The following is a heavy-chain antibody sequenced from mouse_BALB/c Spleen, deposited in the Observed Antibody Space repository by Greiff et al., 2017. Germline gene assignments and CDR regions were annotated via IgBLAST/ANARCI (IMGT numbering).Heavy chain of an antibody. CDR2: IDPENGNT. CDR1: GFNIKDYY. J-gene: IGHJ4*01. Sequence: VQLKESGAELVRPGALVKLSCKASGFNIKDYYMHWVKQRPEQGLEWIGWIDPENGNTIYDPKFQGKASITADTSSNTAYLQLSSLTSEDTAVYDCARSRYDYDDYYAMDYWGQGTSGTVSS. CDR3: ARSRYDYDDYYAMDY. V-gene: IGHV14-1*02. D-gene: IGHD2-4*01.